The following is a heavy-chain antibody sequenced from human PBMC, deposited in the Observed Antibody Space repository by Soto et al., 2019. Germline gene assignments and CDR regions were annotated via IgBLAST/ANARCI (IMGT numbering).Heavy chain of an antibody. D-gene: IGHD6-19*01. CDR1: GFTFSSYW. CDR2: IKQDGSEK. V-gene: IGHV3-7*01. Sequence: GGSLRLSCAASGFTFSSYWMSWVRQAPGKGLEWVANIKQDGSEKYYVDSVKGRFTTSRDNAKNSLYLQMNSLRAEDTAVYYCARDSSGWALSSGYYYGMDVWGQGTTVTVSS. CDR3: ARDSSGWALSSGYYYGMDV. J-gene: IGHJ6*02.